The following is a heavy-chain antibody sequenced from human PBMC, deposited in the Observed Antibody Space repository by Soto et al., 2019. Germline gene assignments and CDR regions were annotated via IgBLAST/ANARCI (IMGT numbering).Heavy chain of an antibody. V-gene: IGHV3-23*01. CDR3: AKAYCGGDCPNDY. CDR2: ISVSGGGT. D-gene: IGHD2-21*02. Sequence: PGGSLRLSCAASGFTFSIYAMSWVRQAPGKGLEWVSGISVSGGGTYYADPVKGRFTISRDNSKNTLYLQMDSLRAEDTAVYYCAKAYCGGDCPNDYWGQGTLVTVSS. CDR1: GFTFSIYA. J-gene: IGHJ4*02.